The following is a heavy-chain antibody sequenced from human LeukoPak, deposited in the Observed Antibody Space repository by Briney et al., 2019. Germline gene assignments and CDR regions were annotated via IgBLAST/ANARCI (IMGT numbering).Heavy chain of an antibody. D-gene: IGHD3-3*01. CDR1: GGSFSGYY. CDR2: INHSGST. Sequence: ASETLSLTCAVYGGSFSGYYWSWIRQPPGKGLEWIGEINHSGSTNYNPSLKSRVTISVDTSKNQFSLKLSSVTAADTAVYYCARHRPYYDFWSGYSQYGYFDYWGQGTLVTVSS. CDR3: ARHRPYYDFWSGYSQYGYFDY. V-gene: IGHV4-34*01. J-gene: IGHJ4*02.